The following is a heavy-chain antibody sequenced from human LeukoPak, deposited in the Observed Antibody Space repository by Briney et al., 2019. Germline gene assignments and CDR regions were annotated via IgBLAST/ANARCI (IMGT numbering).Heavy chain of an antibody. V-gene: IGHV4-59*01. J-gene: IGHJ1*01. CDR2: IYHSGST. CDR3: ARGGAARLHFQN. Sequence: SETLSLTCTVSGGSISTYYWNWIRQPPGKGLEWIGYIYHSGSTNYNPSLQSRVTISVDTSKSQFPLNLNSVTAADTAVYYCARGGAARLHFQNWGQGTLVTVSS. CDR1: GGSISTYY. D-gene: IGHD6-6*01.